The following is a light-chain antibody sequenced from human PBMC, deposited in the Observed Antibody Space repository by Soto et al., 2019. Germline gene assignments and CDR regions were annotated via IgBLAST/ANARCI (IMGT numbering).Light chain of an antibody. J-gene: IGLJ2*01. CDR1: SSNIGSNT. CDR2: SNN. CDR3: AAWDDSLNGPV. Sequence: QSVLTQPPSASGTHGQRVTISCSGSSSNIGSNTVNWYQQLPGTAPKLLIYSNNQPPSGVPDRFSGSKSGTSASLAISGLQSEDEADYYCAAWDDSLNGPVFGGGTKLTVL. V-gene: IGLV1-44*01.